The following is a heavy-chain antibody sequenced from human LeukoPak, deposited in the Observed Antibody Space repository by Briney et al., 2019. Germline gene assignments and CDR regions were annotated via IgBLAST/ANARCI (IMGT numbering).Heavy chain of an antibody. Sequence: PSETLSLTCAVDGGSFSGYYWSWIRQPPGKGLEWIGEINHSGSTNYNPSLKSRVTISVDTSKNQFSLKLSSVTAADTAVYYCARGRRIAAAGTVFDYWGQGTLVTVSS. V-gene: IGHV4-34*01. CDR1: GGSFSGYY. J-gene: IGHJ4*02. CDR3: ARGRRIAAAGTVFDY. CDR2: INHSGST. D-gene: IGHD6-13*01.